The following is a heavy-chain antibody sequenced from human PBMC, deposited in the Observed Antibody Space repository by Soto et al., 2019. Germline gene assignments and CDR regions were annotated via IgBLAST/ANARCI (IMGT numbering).Heavy chain of an antibody. Sequence: EVHLVESGGDLVKPGGSLRLSCAASGFTFSDVWMSWVRQAPGKGLEWVGRIKTKTEGGTTDFAAPVKGRFTISRDDSKNTLYLQMNSLNTEDTAVYYCTTVGGVTYDLWSENDRADYFQHWGQGTLVTVSS. CDR2: IKTKTEGGTT. CDR1: GFTFSDVW. CDR3: TTVGGVTYDLWSENDRADYFQH. D-gene: IGHD3-3*01. J-gene: IGHJ1*01. V-gene: IGHV3-15*01.